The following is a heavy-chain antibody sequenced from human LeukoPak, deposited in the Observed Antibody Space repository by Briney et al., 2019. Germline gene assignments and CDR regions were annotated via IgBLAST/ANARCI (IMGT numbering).Heavy chain of an antibody. CDR2: IYYSGST. Sequence: SETLSLTCTVSGGSISSSSYYWGWIRQPPGKGLEWIGSIYYSGSTYYNPSLKSRVTISVDTSKNQFSLKLSSVTAADTAVYYCARVNIGWLRYYYYYYYMDVWGKGTTVTVSS. CDR3: ARVNIGWLRYYYYYYYMDV. V-gene: IGHV4-39*07. J-gene: IGHJ6*03. D-gene: IGHD5-12*01. CDR1: GGSISSSSYY.